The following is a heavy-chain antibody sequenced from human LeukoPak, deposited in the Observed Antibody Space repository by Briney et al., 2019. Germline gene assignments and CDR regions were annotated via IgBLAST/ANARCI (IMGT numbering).Heavy chain of an antibody. CDR1: GFTFSSYG. J-gene: IGHJ4*02. Sequence: GGSLRLSCAASGFTFSSYGMHWVRQAPGKGLEWVAVIWYDGSNKYYADSVKGRFTISRDNPKNTLYLQMNSLRAEDTAVYYCAREHYDSSGYAFDYWGQGTLVTVSS. D-gene: IGHD3-22*01. CDR2: IWYDGSNK. CDR3: AREHYDSSGYAFDY. V-gene: IGHV3-33*01.